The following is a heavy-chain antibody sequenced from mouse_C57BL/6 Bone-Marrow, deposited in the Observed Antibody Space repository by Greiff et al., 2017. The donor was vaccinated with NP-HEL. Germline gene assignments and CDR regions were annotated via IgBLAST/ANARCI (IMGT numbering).Heavy chain of an antibody. Sequence: VQLQQSGAELVRPGASVKLSCTASGFNIKDDYMHWVKQRPEQGLEWIGWIDPENGDTEYASKFQGKATITADTASNTAYLQLSSLTSEDTAGSYCKNFLDYWGQGTTLTVSS. CDR1: GFNIKDDY. V-gene: IGHV14-4*01. J-gene: IGHJ2*01. CDR3: KNFLDY. CDR2: IDPENGDT.